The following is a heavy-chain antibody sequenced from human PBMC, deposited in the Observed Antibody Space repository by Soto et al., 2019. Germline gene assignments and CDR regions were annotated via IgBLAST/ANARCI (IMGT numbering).Heavy chain of an antibody. CDR2: IEPSYPYT. CDR1: GYSFTYFW. J-gene: IGHJ4*02. V-gene: IGHV5-10-1*01. Sequence: PGESLKISCETSGYSFTYFWISCVRQLPGKGLEWMWMIEPSYPYTNSTPSFQGNVTFSAEESSNTAYLQWSSLKASETGIHYCARHRHPGSTFIVVTTMRLDSWAQRTLVTVSS. D-gene: IGHD2-15*01. CDR3: ARHRHPGSTFIVVTTMRLDS.